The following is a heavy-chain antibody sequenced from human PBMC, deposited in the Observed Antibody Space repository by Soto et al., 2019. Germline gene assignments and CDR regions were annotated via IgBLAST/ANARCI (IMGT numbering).Heavy chain of an antibody. Sequence: GGSLRLSCAASGFTFSSYWMSWARQAPGKGLEWVANIKEDGSDMYYVDSVKGRFTISRDNAKNSLYLQMNSLRAEDTAVYYCATEVWVYYDFWSGYSDYWGQGTLVPVSS. CDR2: IKEDGSDM. D-gene: IGHD3-3*01. CDR1: GFTFSSYW. CDR3: ATEVWVYYDFWSGYSDY. J-gene: IGHJ4*02. V-gene: IGHV3-7*01.